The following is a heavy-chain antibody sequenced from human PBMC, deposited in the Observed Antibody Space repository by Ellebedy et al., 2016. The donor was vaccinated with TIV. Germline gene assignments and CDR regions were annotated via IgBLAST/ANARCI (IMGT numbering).Heavy chain of an antibody. CDR3: ARGVVGPKNGMDV. V-gene: IGHV4-4*07. D-gene: IGHD1-26*01. CDR1: GGSMSDYF. Sequence: MPSETLSLTCTVSGGSMSDYFWTWIRQPAGKGLEWIGRIYVAGIINSNPSLASRVTMSVDTSKRQFSLTLNSVTAADTAIYYCARGVVGPKNGMDVWGQGTTVTVSS. J-gene: IGHJ6*02. CDR2: IYVAGII.